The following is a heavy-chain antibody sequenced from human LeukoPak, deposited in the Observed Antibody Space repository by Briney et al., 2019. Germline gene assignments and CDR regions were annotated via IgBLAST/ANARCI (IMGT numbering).Heavy chain of an antibody. CDR1: GFTFSSYA. V-gene: IGHV3-23*01. Sequence: PGGSLRLSCAASGFTFSSYAMSWVRQAPGKGLEWVSGISGSGGTTYYADPVKGRFTISRDNSKNTLYLQMNSLRAEDTAVYFCAKLTPGALNDYWGQGTLVTVSS. D-gene: IGHD1-26*01. J-gene: IGHJ4*02. CDR2: ISGSGGTT. CDR3: AKLTPGALNDY.